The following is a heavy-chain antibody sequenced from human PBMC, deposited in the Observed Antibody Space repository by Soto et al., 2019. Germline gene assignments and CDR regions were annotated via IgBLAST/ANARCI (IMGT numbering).Heavy chain of an antibody. J-gene: IGHJ4*02. D-gene: IGHD3-3*01. CDR2: ISPHNGNI. CDR1: CYNLTSYG. Sequence: QVQLVQSGAEVKKPGASVKVSCKASCYNLTSYGINWVRQAPGQGLEWMGWISPHNGNINYAQTLQGRLTMTTDTSTSTAYMELRSLRSDDTAVYYCARDSLRFLDSFDYWGQGTLVTVSS. V-gene: IGHV1-18*01. CDR3: ARDSLRFLDSFDY.